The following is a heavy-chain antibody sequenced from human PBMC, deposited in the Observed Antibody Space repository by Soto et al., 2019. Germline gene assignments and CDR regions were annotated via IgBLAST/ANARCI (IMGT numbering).Heavy chain of an antibody. CDR1: GFTLSTSA. CDR2: ISAGGDST. CDR3: AKDHGYAGGWHTPYYFDS. J-gene: IGHJ4*02. D-gene: IGHD6-19*01. Sequence: EVEVVESGGDLVQPGGSLRLSCVVSGFTLSTSAMSWVRQAPGKGLEWVSSISAGGDSTYYADSVKGRFTITRDNSKNTLYLQMNSLRAADTAVYYCAKDHGYAGGWHTPYYFDSWGQGTLVTVSS. V-gene: IGHV3-23*04.